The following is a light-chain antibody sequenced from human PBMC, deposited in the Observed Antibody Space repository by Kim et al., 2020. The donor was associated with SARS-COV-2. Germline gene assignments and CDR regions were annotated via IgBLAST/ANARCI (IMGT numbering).Light chain of an antibody. V-gene: IGLV3-10*01. CDR2: EDS. Sequence: SYELTQPPSVSVSPGQTARITCSGDALPKKYAYWYQQKSGQAPVLVIYEDSKRPSGIPERFCGSSSGTMATLTISGAQVEDEADYYCYSTDSSGNHRVFGGGTQLTVL. J-gene: IGLJ3*02. CDR3: YSTDSSGNHRV. CDR1: ALPKKY.